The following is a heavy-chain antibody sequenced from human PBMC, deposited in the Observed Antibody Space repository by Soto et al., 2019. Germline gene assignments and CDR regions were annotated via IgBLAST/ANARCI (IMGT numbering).Heavy chain of an antibody. CDR1: GFAFSSYE. V-gene: IGHV3-48*03. J-gene: IGHJ5*02. CDR2: ISTSESIV. CDR3: APPGGTPWP. Sequence: GGSLRLSCAASGFAFSSYEMNWVRQAPGKGLEWVSYISTSESIVYYADSVRGRFTISRDNAKNSLFLQMNSLRAEDTAVYYCAPPGGTPWPWGQGTLVTVSS. D-gene: IGHD1-26*01.